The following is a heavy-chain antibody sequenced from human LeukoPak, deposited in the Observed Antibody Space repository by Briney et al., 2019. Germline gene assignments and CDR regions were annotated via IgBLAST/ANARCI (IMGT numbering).Heavy chain of an antibody. CDR1: GFTFSDYY. CDR3: ARGDPENYYYYMDV. D-gene: IGHD2-21*02. V-gene: IGHV3-11*04. CDR2: ISSSGSTI. J-gene: IGHJ6*03. Sequence: GGSLRLSCAASGFTFSDYYMTWIRQAPGKGLEWVSYISSSGSTIYYADSVKGRFTISRDNAKNSLYLQMNSLRAEDTAVYYCARGDPENYYYYMDVWGKGTTVTVSS.